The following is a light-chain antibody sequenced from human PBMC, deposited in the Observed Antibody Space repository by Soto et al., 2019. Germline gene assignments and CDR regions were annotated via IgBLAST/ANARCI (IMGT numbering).Light chain of an antibody. Sequence: EIVLTQSPATLSVSPGERATLSCRARQSVNSNLAWYQQKPGQPPRLLIYGASTRATGLPARFSGSKSGTEFTLTISSLQSEDLAVSYCQQYDDWPLTFGGGTKVEIK. J-gene: IGKJ4*01. CDR3: QQYDDWPLT. V-gene: IGKV3-15*01. CDR1: QSVNSN. CDR2: GAS.